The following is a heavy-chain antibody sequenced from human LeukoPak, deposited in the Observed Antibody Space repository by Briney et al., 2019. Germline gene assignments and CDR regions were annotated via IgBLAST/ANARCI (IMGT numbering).Heavy chain of an antibody. CDR3: ARDFDYGDYGGYFDY. V-gene: IGHV1-69*04. Sequence: SVKVSCKASGGTFSSYAISWVRQAPGQGLEWMGRIIPIFDIANYAQKFQGRVTITADKSTSTAYMELSSLRSEDTAVYYCARDFDYGDYGGYFDYWGQGTLVTVSS. CDR2: IIPIFDIA. CDR1: GGTFSSYA. D-gene: IGHD4-17*01. J-gene: IGHJ4*02.